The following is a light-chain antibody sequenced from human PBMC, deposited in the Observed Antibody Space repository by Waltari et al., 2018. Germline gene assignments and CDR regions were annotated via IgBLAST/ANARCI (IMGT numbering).Light chain of an antibody. J-gene: IGLJ2*01. CDR3: SSRDYSVNHVI. Sequence: SSELTQDPAVSVDLGQTVTITCQGDSVGGFFASWFQQKSGQAPVFVMTVKNNRPSGIPVRFSGSRTGNTASLTITGAQAEDEADYYCSSRDYSVNHVIFGGGTKLTVL. CDR1: SVGGFF. V-gene: IGLV3-19*01. CDR2: VKN.